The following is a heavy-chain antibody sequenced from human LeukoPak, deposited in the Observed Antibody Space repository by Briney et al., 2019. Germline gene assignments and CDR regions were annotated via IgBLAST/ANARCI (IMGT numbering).Heavy chain of an antibody. Sequence: PSETLSLTCAVSGGSISSSNWWSWVRQPPGKGLEWIGYIYYSGSTNYNPSLKSRVTISVDTSKNQFSLKLSSVTAADTAVYYCARDNLDVGLYNYYYGMDVWGQGTTVTVSS. D-gene: IGHD5-24*01. CDR2: IYYSGST. V-gene: IGHV4-4*02. CDR1: GGSISSSNW. J-gene: IGHJ6*02. CDR3: ARDNLDVGLYNYYYGMDV.